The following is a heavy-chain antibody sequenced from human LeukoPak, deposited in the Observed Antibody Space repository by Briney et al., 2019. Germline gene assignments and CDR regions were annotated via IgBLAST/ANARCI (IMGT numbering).Heavy chain of an antibody. V-gene: IGHV1-2*04. J-gene: IGHJ4*02. Sequence: GASVKVSCKTSGYIFTDYYIHWVRQAPGQGLEWMGWINPKTGDTNSAQKFQRWVTMTRDTAISTAYMELNRLAPDDTAVYYCARESYCSSTSCQYSGGVDYWGQGTLVTVSS. D-gene: IGHD2-2*01. CDR1: GYIFTDYY. CDR3: ARESYCSSTSCQYSGGVDY. CDR2: INPKTGDT.